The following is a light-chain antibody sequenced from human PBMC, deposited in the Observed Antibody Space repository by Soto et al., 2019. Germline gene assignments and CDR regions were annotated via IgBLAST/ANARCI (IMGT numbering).Light chain of an antibody. Sequence: DIQMTQSPSSLSASVGGRVTITCRASQGIRNDLGWYQQRPGKAPKLLIYAASSLQSGVPSTFSGSGSGTDFTLTVSSLQPEDFATYYCQQSYSIPYTFGQGTKVDIK. CDR2: AAS. CDR3: QQSYSIPYT. CDR1: QGIRND. V-gene: IGKV1-39*01. J-gene: IGKJ2*01.